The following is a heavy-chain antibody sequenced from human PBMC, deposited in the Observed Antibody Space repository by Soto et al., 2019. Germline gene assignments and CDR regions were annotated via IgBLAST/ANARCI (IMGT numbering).Heavy chain of an antibody. J-gene: IGHJ6*02. CDR3: AGGGVRGVITRTRDYYGMDV. V-gene: IGHV5-51*01. CDR2: IYPGDSDT. CDR1: GYSFTSYW. Sequence: GESLKISCKGSGYSFTSYWIGWMRQMPGKGLEWMGIIYPGDSDTRYSPYFQGQVTISADKSISTAYLQWSSLKASDTAMYYCAGGGVRGVITRTRDYYGMDVWGQGTTVTVSS. D-gene: IGHD3-10*01.